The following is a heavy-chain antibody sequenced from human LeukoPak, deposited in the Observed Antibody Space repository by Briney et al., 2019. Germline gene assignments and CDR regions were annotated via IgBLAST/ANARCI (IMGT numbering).Heavy chain of an antibody. CDR3: ARVPAAMRRLGDYFDY. V-gene: IGHV1-8*01. CDR2: MNPNSGNT. D-gene: IGHD2-2*01. CDR1: GYTFTSYD. Sequence: ASVKVSCKASGYTFTSYDINWVRQATGQGLEWIGWMNPNSGNTGYAQKFQGRVTMTRDTSTSTVYMELSSLRSEDTAVYYCARVPAAMRRLGDYFDYWGQGTLVTVSS. J-gene: IGHJ4*02.